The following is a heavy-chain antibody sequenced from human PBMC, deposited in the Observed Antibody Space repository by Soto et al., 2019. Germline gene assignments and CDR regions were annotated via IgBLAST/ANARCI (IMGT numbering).Heavy chain of an antibody. CDR2: ISYDGSNK. V-gene: IGHV3-30-3*01. J-gene: IGHJ2*01. CDR3: ARDPLWGTGMVLWYFDL. Sequence: GGSLRLSCVASGFSVRIYAMHGVRQARGKGLEWVAVISYDGSNKYYADSVKGRFTISRDNSKNTLYLQMKSLRAEDTAVYYCARDPLWGTGMVLWYFDLWGRGTLVTVSS. CDR1: GFSVRIYA. D-gene: IGHD5-18*01.